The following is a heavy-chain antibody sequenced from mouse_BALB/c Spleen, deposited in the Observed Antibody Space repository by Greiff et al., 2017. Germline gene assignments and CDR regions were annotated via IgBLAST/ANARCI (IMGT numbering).Heavy chain of an antibody. V-gene: IGHV3-2*02. J-gene: IGHJ2*01. CDR3: ARSNGYYVDY. Sequence: EVQLQQSGPGLVKPSQSLSLTCTVTGYSITSDYAWNWIRQFPGNKLEWMGYISYSGSTSYNPSLKSRISITRDTSKNQFFLQLNSVTTEDTATYYCARSNGYYVDYWGQGTTLTVSS. CDR2: ISYSGST. D-gene: IGHD2-2*01. CDR1: GYSITSDYA.